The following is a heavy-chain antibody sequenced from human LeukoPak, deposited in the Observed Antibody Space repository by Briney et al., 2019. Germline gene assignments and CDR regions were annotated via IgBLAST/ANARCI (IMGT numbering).Heavy chain of an antibody. J-gene: IGHJ4*02. Sequence: PSETLSLTCTVSGGSISSSNCYWGWIRQPPGKGLEWIGAKYYSGSTSYNPSLKSRVTISVETSKNQFSLQLSSVTAADTAVYYCGRHEEEGGYNAKTVDYWGQGTLVTVSS. CDR2: KYYSGST. CDR1: GGSISSSNCY. V-gene: IGHV4-39*01. D-gene: IGHD5-24*01. CDR3: GRHEEEGGYNAKTVDY.